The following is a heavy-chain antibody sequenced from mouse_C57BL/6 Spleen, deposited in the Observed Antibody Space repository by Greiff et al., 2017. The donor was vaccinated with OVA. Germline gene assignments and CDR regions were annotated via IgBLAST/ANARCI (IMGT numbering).Heavy chain of an antibody. J-gene: IGHJ3*01. Sequence: VQLQQSGPGLVQPSQSLSLTCTVSGFSLTSYGVYWVRQSPGKGLEWLGVIWSGGSTDYNAAFISRLSISKDNSKSHVFFLMNSPQDDDTATYYCGGGGGYGGRSAYWGQGTLVTVSS. V-gene: IGHV2-2*01. D-gene: IGHD2-2*01. CDR1: GFSLTSYG. CDR3: GGGGGYGGRSAY. CDR2: IWSGGST.